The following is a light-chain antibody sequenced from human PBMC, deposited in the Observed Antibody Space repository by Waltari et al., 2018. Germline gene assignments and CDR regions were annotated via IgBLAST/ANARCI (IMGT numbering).Light chain of an antibody. V-gene: IGKV1-39*01. CDR1: KNVNNY. Sequence: DIQMTQSPSSLSASVGDRITITCRASKNVNNYLNWYQQKPGKAPKVLIYKTSTLQSGVPSRFSGSGSGTDYTFIISSLQSEDVATYFCQHGFGTPLTFGGGTKVELK. CDR2: KTS. CDR3: QHGFGTPLT. J-gene: IGKJ4*01.